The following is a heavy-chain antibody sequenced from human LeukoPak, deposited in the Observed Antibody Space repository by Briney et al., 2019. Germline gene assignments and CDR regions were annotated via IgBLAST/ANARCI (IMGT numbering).Heavy chain of an antibody. J-gene: IGHJ4*02. V-gene: IGHV4-59*01. CDR3: ARGFEYNYRYTFGY. Sequence: WETLSLTCSVSGGSISTYYWSWIRQPPGKGLDWIGYIYSGSTDYNPSLRSRVTISVDTSKNQFSLKLSSVTAADTAIYYCARGFEYNYRYTFGYWGPGTLVTVSS. CDR2: IYSGST. CDR1: GGSISTYY. D-gene: IGHD5-18*01.